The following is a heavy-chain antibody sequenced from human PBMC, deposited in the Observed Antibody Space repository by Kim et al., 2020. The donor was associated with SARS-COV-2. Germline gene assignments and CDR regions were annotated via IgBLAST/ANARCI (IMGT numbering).Heavy chain of an antibody. V-gene: IGHV3-15*01. J-gene: IGHJ3*02. Sequence: VKGRFTISRDDSKNTLYLQMNSLKTEDTAVYYCTTEWVVVAVFRDDAFDIWGQGTMVTVSS. D-gene: IGHD2-15*01. CDR3: TTEWVVVAVFRDDAFDI.